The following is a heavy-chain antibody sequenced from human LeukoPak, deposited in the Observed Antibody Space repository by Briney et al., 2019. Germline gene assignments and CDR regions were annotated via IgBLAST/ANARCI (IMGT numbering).Heavy chain of an antibody. D-gene: IGHD3-3*01. Sequence: PGGSLRLSCVASGFTFSNYGIHWVRQAPAKGLEWVAFILYDGSRIYYAESVKGRFTISRDNSKNTLFLEMNNLRPEDTAFYFCAKGMTISGVATAEYLRHWGQGTLVTVSS. V-gene: IGHV3-30*02. CDR3: AKGMTISGVATAEYLRH. J-gene: IGHJ1*01. CDR1: GFTFSNYG. CDR2: ILYDGSRI.